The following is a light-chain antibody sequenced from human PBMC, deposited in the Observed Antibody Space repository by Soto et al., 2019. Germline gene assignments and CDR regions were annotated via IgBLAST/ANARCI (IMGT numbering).Light chain of an antibody. CDR3: HHYASSRHT. CDR1: QSVSSTY. J-gene: IGKJ2*01. Sequence: EIVLTQSPVTLSLSPGERATLSCRASQSVSSTYLAWYRHKPGQAPRLLIYGASIRAADIPDRFSGSGSGTDFTLTISGLEHEDFAVYYCHHYASSRHTFGQGTKVESK. CDR2: GAS. V-gene: IGKV3-20*01.